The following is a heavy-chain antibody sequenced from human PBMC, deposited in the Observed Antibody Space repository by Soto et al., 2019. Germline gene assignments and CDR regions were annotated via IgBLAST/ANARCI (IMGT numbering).Heavy chain of an antibody. D-gene: IGHD4-4*01. CDR2: IWYDGSNK. Sequence: QVQLVESGGGVVQPGRSLRLSCAASGFTFSSYGMHWVRQAPGKGLEWVAVIWYDGSNKYYADSVKGRFTISRDNSKNTLYLQMNSLRAEDTAVYYCARDKARTTVTTGGYYYYYGMDVWGQGTTVTVSS. CDR3: ARDKARTTVTTGGYYYYYGMDV. J-gene: IGHJ6*02. CDR1: GFTFSSYG. V-gene: IGHV3-33*01.